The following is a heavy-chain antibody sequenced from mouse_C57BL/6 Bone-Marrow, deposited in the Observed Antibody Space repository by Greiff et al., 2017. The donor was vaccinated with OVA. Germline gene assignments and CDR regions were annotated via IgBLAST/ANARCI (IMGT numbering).Heavy chain of an antibody. V-gene: IGHV1-69*01. Sequence: VQLQQPGAELVMPGASVKLSCKASGYTFTSYWMHWVKQRPGQGLEWIGEIDPSDSYTNYNQKFKGKSTLTVDKSSSTAYMQISSLTSEDSAVYYCARSVESSGYGYWGQGTTLTVSS. D-gene: IGHD3-2*02. CDR1: GYTFTSYW. J-gene: IGHJ2*01. CDR3: ARSVESSGYGY. CDR2: IDPSDSYT.